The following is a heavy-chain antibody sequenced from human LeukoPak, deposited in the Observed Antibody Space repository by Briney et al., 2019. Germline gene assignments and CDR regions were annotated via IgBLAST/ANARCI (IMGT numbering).Heavy chain of an antibody. CDR2: IYYSGST. J-gene: IGHJ5*02. Sequence: SETLSLTCTVSGGSISSYYWSWIRQPPGKGLEWIGYIYYSGSTNYNRSLKSRVTISVDTSKNQFSLKLSSVTAADTAVYYCARDGGSSWLSGYWFDPWGQGTLVTVSS. CDR3: ARDGGSSWLSGYWFDP. CDR1: GGSISSYY. D-gene: IGHD6-13*01. V-gene: IGHV4-59*01.